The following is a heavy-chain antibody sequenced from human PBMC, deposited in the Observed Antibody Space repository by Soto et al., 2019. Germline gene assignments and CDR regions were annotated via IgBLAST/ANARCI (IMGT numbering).Heavy chain of an antibody. D-gene: IGHD3-10*01. CDR1: GGSFSGYY. Sequence: SETLSLTCAVYGGSFSGYYWSWIRPPPGKGLEWIGEINHSGSTNYNPSLKSRVTISVDTSKNQFSLKLSSVTAADTAVYYCARGRHYYGSGSYYTKNTFYFDYWGQGTLVTVSS. CDR2: INHSGST. CDR3: ARGRHYYGSGSYYTKNTFYFDY. V-gene: IGHV4-34*01. J-gene: IGHJ4*02.